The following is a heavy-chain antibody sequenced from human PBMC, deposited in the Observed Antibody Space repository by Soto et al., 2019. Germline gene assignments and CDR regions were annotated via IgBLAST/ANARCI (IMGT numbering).Heavy chain of an antibody. CDR1: GCTFIGHA. J-gene: IGHJ6*02. D-gene: IGHD6-19*01. CDR2: ISGSGGST. V-gene: IGHV3-23*01. Sequence: GGSLRLSCAASGCTFIGHAMSWVRKATGKGLEWVSAISGSGGSTYYADSVKGRFTISRDNSKNTLYLQMNSLRAEDTAVYYCAKGTQWLVPFHYYGMDVWGQGATVTVSS. CDR3: AKGTQWLVPFHYYGMDV.